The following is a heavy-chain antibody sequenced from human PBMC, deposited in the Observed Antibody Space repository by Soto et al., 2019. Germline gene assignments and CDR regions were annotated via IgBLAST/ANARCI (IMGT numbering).Heavy chain of an antibody. CDR2: IKPDGSEQ. CDR1: EFTFDKYY. CDR3: ARGNWNYYYGFDV. D-gene: IGHD1-20*01. J-gene: IGHJ6*02. Sequence: GGSLRLSCAASEFTFDKYYMTWVRQAPGKGPEWVANIKPDGSEQYYVDSVKGRFTISRDNANNSLYLQMNRLRAEDTAVYFCARGNWNYYYGFDVWGQATTVTVSS. V-gene: IGHV3-7*01.